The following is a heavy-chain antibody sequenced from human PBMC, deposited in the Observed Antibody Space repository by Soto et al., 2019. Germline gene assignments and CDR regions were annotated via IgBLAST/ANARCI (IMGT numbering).Heavy chain of an antibody. D-gene: IGHD5-18*01. CDR2: IIPILGIA. CDR1: GGTFSRYT. V-gene: IGHV1-69*02. CDR3: ARGSQLWDYGMDV. Sequence: QVQLVQSGAEVKKPGSSVKVSCKASGGTFSRYTISWVRQAPGQGLEWMGRIIPILGIANYAQKFQGRVTITADKSTSTAYMELSSLRSEDTAVYYCARGSQLWDYGMDVWGQGTTVTVSS. J-gene: IGHJ6*02.